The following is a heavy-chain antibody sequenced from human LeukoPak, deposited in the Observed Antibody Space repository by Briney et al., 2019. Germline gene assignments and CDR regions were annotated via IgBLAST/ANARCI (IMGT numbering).Heavy chain of an antibody. D-gene: IGHD2-21*02. J-gene: IGHJ3*02. Sequence: ASVKVSCKASGYTFTSYGISWVRQAPGQGLEWMGWISAYNGNTNYAQKLQGRVTMTTDTPTSTAYMELRSLRSDDTAVYYCARVEVVVVTAILIHAFDIWGQGTMVTVSS. CDR2: ISAYNGNT. CDR1: GYTFTSYG. CDR3: ARVEVVVVTAILIHAFDI. V-gene: IGHV1-18*01.